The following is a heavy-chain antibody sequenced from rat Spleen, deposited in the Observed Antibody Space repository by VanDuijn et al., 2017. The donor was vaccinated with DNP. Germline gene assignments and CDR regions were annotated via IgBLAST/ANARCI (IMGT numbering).Heavy chain of an antibody. CDR1: GFTFNNYW. V-gene: IGHV5-31*01. D-gene: IGHD4-1*01. J-gene: IGHJ2*01. CDR2: FSSSGGST. Sequence: EVQLVESGGDLVQPGRSLKLSCVASGFTFNNYWMTWIRQVPGEGLEWVASFSSSGGSTYYPDSVKGRFTVSRDNAENTVYLQMNSLRSEDTATYYCAIANGNYWGQGVMVTVSS. CDR3: AIANGNY.